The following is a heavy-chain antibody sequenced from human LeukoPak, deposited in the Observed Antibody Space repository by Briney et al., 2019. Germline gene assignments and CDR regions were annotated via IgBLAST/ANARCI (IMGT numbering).Heavy chain of an antibody. CDR2: INHSGST. J-gene: IGHJ6*03. Sequence: SETLSLTCAVYGGSFSGYYWSWIRQPPGKGLEWIGEINHSGSTNYNPSLKSRVTISVDTSKNQFSLKLSSVTAADTAVYYCARGGKRYYDFWSGSPPYYYYYMDVWGKGTTVTVSS. CDR1: GGSFSGYY. CDR3: ARGGKRYYDFWSGSPPYYYYYMDV. D-gene: IGHD3-3*01. V-gene: IGHV4-34*01.